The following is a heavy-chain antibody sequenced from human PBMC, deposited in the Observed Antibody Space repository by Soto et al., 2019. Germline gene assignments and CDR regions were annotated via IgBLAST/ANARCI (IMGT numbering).Heavy chain of an antibody. J-gene: IGHJ5*02. CDR1: GFTFDNYA. CDR3: AKRGRGNSES. Sequence: PGGSLRLSCAASGFTFDNYAMSWVRQAPGQGLEWVSAISGSGRSTYYADSVRGRFTISRDNSKNTLSLQMNSLGAEDTARYYCAKRGRGNSESWGQGTLVTVSS. CDR2: ISGSGRST. V-gene: IGHV3-23*01. D-gene: IGHD2-21*02.